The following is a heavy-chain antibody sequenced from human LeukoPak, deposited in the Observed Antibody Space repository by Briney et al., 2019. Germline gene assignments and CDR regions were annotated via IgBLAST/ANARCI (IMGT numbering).Heavy chain of an antibody. D-gene: IGHD3-10*01. V-gene: IGHV3-11*01. CDR3: AGVLWFGETLAGGDY. CDR1: TFTFSDYY. CDR2: ISSSGRTI. J-gene: IGHJ4*02. Sequence: GGSLRLSCAASTFTFSDYYMSWIRHAPGQGLEWVSYISSSGRTIYYADSVKGPFTIPRDNAKNSLYLQINSLRAEDTAVYYCAGVLWFGETLAGGDYWGQGTLVTVSS.